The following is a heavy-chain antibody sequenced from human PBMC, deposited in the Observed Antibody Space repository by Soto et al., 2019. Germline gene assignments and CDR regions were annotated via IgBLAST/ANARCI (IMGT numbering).Heavy chain of an antibody. CDR3: ASDIGNYGMDV. CDR2: IWYDGSNK. J-gene: IGHJ6*02. CDR1: GFTLSSYG. D-gene: IGHD3-16*02. Sequence: PGGSLRLSCAASGFTLSSYGMHWVRQAPGKGLEWVAVIWYDGSNKYYADSVKGRFTISRDNSKNTLYLQMNSLRAEDTAVYYCASDIGNYGMDVWGQGTTVTVSS. V-gene: IGHV3-33*01.